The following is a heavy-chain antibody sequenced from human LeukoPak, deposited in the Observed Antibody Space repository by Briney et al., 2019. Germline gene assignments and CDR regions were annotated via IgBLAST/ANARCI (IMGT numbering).Heavy chain of an antibody. V-gene: IGHV4-59*01. Sequence: SETLSLTCTVSGGSISSYYWSWIRQPPGKGLEWIGYIYYSGSTNYNPSLKSRVTISVDTSKNQFSLKLSSVTAADTAVYYCAREFSWVVVTAILGYWGQGTLVTVSS. D-gene: IGHD2-21*02. J-gene: IGHJ4*02. CDR1: GGSISSYY. CDR2: IYYSGST. CDR3: AREFSWVVVTAILGY.